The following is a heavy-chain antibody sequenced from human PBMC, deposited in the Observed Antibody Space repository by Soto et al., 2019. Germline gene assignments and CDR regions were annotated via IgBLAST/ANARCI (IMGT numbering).Heavy chain of an antibody. J-gene: IGHJ3*02. Sequence: PGGSLRLSCAASGFTFSSYGMHWVRQAPGKGLEWVAVISYDGSNKYYADSVKGRFTISRDNSKNTLYLQMNSLRAEDTAVYYCAKSYSSGYYYYAFDIWGKGTMVTVSS. V-gene: IGHV3-30*18. D-gene: IGHD3-22*01. CDR1: GFTFSSYG. CDR2: ISYDGSNK. CDR3: AKSYSSGYYYYAFDI.